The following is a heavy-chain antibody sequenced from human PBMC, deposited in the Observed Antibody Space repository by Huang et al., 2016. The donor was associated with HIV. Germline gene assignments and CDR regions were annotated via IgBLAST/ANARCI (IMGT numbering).Heavy chain of an antibody. Sequence: QIQLAQSGAEVKKPGASVKVSCKASGYTFTNYDINWVRQASGQGIGCRGWMIPKSVNVGYTKKFQGRVSILRNSSINTSYLEVTSLTSEDTAVYYCARGFGINYNHEAFDVWGQGTMVTVSS. CDR3: ARGFGINYNHEAFDV. CDR2: MIPKSVNV. V-gene: IGHV1-8*01. CDR1: GYTFTNYD. D-gene: IGHD3-10*01. J-gene: IGHJ3*01.